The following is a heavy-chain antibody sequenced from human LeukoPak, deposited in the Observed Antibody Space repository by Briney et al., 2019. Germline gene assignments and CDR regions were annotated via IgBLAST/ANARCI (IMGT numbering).Heavy chain of an antibody. CDR2: INAGNGNT. CDR3: ARDGHRMYYYDTSAYRFDY. V-gene: IGHV1-3*01. D-gene: IGHD3-22*01. Sequence: ASVKVSCKASGCTFTSYAMHWVRQAPGQRLEWMGWINAGNGNTKYSQEFQGRVTITRDTSTTTAYMELRSLRSDDTAVYYCARDGHRMYYYDTSAYRFDYWGQGTLVTVSS. CDR1: GCTFTSYA. J-gene: IGHJ4*02.